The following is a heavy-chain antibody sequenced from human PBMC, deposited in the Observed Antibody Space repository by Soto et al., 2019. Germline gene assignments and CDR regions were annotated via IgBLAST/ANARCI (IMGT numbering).Heavy chain of an antibody. V-gene: IGHV1-46*01. CDR1: GYTFTSYY. Sequence: GASVKVSCKASGYTFTSYYMHWVRQAPGQGLEWMGIINPSGGSTSYAQKFQGRVTMTRDTSTSTVYMELSSLRSEDTAVYYCASVAIAAAGRRLDYIDYRGQGTLVTVSS. CDR2: INPSGGST. CDR3: ASVAIAAAGRRLDYIDY. D-gene: IGHD6-13*01. J-gene: IGHJ4*02.